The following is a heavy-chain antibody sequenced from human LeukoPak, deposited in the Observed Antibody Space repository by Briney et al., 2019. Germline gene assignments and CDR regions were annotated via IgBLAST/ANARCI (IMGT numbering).Heavy chain of an antibody. D-gene: IGHD6-6*01. J-gene: IGHJ4*03. CDR2: IDHRASS. CDR1: GESFSAYF. Sequence: SETLSLTCAVHGESFSAYFWSWIRQVPGKGLEWIGEIDHRASSNYNPPLKSRATISVDTSKNHFSLSLTSVTAADTAVYYCATRSSTLAAARCFDDWGQGTVVTVSS. CDR3: ATRSSTLAAARCFDD. V-gene: IGHV4-34*01.